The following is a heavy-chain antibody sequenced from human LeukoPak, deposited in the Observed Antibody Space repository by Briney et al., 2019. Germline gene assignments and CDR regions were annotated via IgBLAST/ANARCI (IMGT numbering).Heavy chain of an antibody. J-gene: IGHJ4*02. CDR2: ISAYNGNT. D-gene: IGHD2-15*01. Sequence: GASVKVCCKASGYTFTSYGISWVRQAPGPGLEWVGWISAYNGNTNYAQKLQGRVTMTTDTSTSTAYMELRSLRSDDTAVYYCARASLIVVVVADDYWGQGTLVTVSS. V-gene: IGHV1-18*01. CDR3: ARASLIVVVVADDY. CDR1: GYTFTSYG.